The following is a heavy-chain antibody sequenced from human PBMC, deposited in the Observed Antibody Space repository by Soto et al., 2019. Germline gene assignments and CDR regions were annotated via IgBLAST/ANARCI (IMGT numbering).Heavy chain of an antibody. J-gene: IGHJ4*02. CDR2: IYSGGST. V-gene: IGHV3-66*01. CDR3: ASEEVGATTGFDY. Sequence: EVQLVESGGGLVQPGGSLRLSCAASGFTVSSNYMSWVRQAPGKGLEWVSVIYSGGSTYYADSVKGRFTISRDNSKNTLYLHMTSLRAEDTAVYYCASEEVGATTGFDYWGQGTLVTVSS. D-gene: IGHD1-26*01. CDR1: GFTVSSNY.